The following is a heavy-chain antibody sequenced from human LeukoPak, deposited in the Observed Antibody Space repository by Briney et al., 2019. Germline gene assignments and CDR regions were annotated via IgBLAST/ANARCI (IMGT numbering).Heavy chain of an antibody. V-gene: IGHV1-18*01. CDR3: ARQTAKNVDTARFDS. D-gene: IGHD5-18*01. J-gene: IGHJ4*02. CDR1: GYTFTSYG. CDR2: ISGYNGNT. Sequence: WASVKVSCKASGYTFTSYGISWVRQAPGQGLEWMGWISGYNGNTKYAQMFQGRVTMTTDTSTSTAYMELRSLRSDDTAVYYCARQTAKNVDTARFDSWGQGTLVTVSS.